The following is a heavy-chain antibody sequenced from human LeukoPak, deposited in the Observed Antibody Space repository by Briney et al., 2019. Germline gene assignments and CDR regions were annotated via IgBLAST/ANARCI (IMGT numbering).Heavy chain of an antibody. CDR3: ATGVYGGNSYYFDY. CDR1: GFTFSNYA. D-gene: IGHD4-23*01. V-gene: IGHV3-30-3*01. CDR2: IGYDGGNI. Sequence: GRSLRLSCAASGFTFSNYAMHWVRQAPGKGLEWVAVIGYDGGNIHYADSVKGRFTISRDNSKNTLYLQMNSLRAEDTAVYYCATGVYGGNSYYFDYWGQGTLVTVSS. J-gene: IGHJ4*02.